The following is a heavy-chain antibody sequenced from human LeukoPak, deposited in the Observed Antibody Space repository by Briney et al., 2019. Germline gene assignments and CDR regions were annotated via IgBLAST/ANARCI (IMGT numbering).Heavy chain of an antibody. Sequence: ASETLSLTCTVSGGSISSSSYYWGWIRQPPGKGLEWIGSIYYSGSTYYNPSPKSRVTISVDTSKNQFSLKLSSVTAADTAVYYCATRTGVLIDYWGQGTLVTVSS. J-gene: IGHJ4*02. CDR2: IYYSGST. D-gene: IGHD1-14*01. V-gene: IGHV4-39*07. CDR1: GGSISSSSYY. CDR3: ATRTGVLIDY.